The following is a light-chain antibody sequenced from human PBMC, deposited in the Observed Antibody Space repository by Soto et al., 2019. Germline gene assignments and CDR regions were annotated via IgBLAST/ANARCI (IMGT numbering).Light chain of an antibody. J-gene: IGKJ5*01. CDR2: TAS. Sequence: IQITKQTSPQSATVVHRLTLPCRASQDIITWLAWYQQKPGKAPNLLIYTASNLQSGVPSRFSGSGSGTHFTLTISSLQPEDFGTYYCQQTDSFPITFGQ. V-gene: IGKV1-12*01. CDR1: QDIITW. CDR3: QQTDSFPIT.